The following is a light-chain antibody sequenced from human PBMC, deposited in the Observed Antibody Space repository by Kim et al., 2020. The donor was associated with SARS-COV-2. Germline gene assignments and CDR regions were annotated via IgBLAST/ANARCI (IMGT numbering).Light chain of an antibody. CDR1: SGSIATSY. J-gene: IGLJ2*01. CDR2: ENN. Sequence: NFMLTQPHSVSESPGRTVTISCTRSSGSIATSYVQWYQQRPASAPTTAIYENNQRPSGVPVRFSGSIDSSSNSASLTISGLKTEDEADYYCQSYDSTTVVFGGGTKLTVL. CDR3: QSYDSTTVV. V-gene: IGLV6-57*03.